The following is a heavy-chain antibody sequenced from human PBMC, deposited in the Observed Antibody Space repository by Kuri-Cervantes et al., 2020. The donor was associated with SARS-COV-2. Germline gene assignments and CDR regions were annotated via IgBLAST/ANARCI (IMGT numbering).Heavy chain of an antibody. CDR3: ARVVRGVIIEGDY. D-gene: IGHD3-10*01. CDR2: ISYEGSNK. CDR1: GFTFSSYA. Sequence: GSLRLSCAASGFTFSSYAMHWVRQAPSKGLEWVAVISYEGSNKYYADSVKGRFTITRDNSKNTLYLQMNSLRAEDTAVYYCARVVRGVIIEGDYWGQGTLVTVSS. J-gene: IGHJ4*02. V-gene: IGHV3-30-3*01.